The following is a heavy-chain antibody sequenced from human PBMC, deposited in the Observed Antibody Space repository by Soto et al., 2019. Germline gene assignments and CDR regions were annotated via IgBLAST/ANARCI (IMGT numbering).Heavy chain of an antibody. D-gene: IGHD6-13*01. CDR2: IYHSGTT. J-gene: IGHJ5*02. CDR1: GESISSGYY. CDR3: AIYKGGDSSSWYVEWFDP. V-gene: IGHV4-38-2*01. Sequence: SETLSLTCAVSGESISSGYYWAWIRQPPGKWLEWIGSIYHSGTTYYNPSLKSRVTISVDTSKNQFSLKLSSVTAADTAVYYCAIYKGGDSSSWYVEWFDPWGQGTLVTVSS.